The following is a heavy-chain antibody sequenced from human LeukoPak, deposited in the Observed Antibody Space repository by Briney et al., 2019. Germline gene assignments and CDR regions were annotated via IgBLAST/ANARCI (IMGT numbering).Heavy chain of an antibody. CDR1: GFTASSNS. CDR3: ARNSGWYGVS. CDR2: IYSDNT. Sequence: GGSLRLSCTVSGFTASSNSMSWVRQAPGKGLEWVSFIYSDNTHYSDSVKGRFTISRDNSKNTLYLQLNSLSADDTAVYYCARNSGWYGVSWGQGTLVTVSS. J-gene: IGHJ4*02. D-gene: IGHD6-19*01. V-gene: IGHV3-53*01.